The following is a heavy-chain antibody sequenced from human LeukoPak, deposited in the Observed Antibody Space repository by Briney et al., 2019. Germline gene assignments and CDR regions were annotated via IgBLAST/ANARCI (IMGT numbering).Heavy chain of an antibody. D-gene: IGHD6-13*01. V-gene: IGHV5-51*01. CDR1: GYSFNDYW. Sequence: GESLKISCKGSGYSFNDYWIAWVRQMPGKGLEWMGIIYPGYSDTRYSPSFQGQVTISADKSISTAYLQWSSLKASDTAMYYCARRTIGDSTLNLFDPWGQGTLVTVSS. J-gene: IGHJ5*02. CDR2: IYPGYSDT. CDR3: ARRTIGDSTLNLFDP.